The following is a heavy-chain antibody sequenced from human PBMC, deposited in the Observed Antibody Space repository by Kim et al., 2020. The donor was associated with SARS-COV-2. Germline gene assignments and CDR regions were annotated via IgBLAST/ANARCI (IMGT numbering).Heavy chain of an antibody. CDR1: GYTLTELS. V-gene: IGHV1-24*01. D-gene: IGHD3-22*01. Sequence: ASVKVSCKVSGYTLTELSMHWVRQAPGKGLEWMGGFDPEDGETIYAQKFQGRVTMTEDTSTDTAYMELSSLRSEDTAVYYCATVAYGMEYYYDSSGYYSYFDYWGQGTLVTVSS. CDR2: FDPEDGET. J-gene: IGHJ4*02. CDR3: ATVAYGMEYYYDSSGYYSYFDY.